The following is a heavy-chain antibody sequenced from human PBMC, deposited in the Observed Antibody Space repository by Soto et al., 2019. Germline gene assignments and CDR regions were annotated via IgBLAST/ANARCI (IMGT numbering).Heavy chain of an antibody. J-gene: IGHJ3*02. CDR3: AKDIVITFGGVISLDAFDI. V-gene: IGHV3-30*18. Sequence: PGGSLRLSCAASGFTFSSYGMHWVRQAPGKGLEWVAVISYDGSSKYYADSVKGRFTISRDNSKNTLYLQMNSLRAEDTAVYYCAKDIVITFGGVISLDAFDIWGQGTMVTVSS. CDR1: GFTFSSYG. D-gene: IGHD3-16*02. CDR2: ISYDGSSK.